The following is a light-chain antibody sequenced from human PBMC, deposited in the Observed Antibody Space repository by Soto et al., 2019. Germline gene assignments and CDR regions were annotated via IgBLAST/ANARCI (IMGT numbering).Light chain of an antibody. CDR1: QSASNK. Sequence: EIAMTQSPATLSVSPGERATLSCRASQSASNKLAWYQQKPGQAPRLLIYDASTRATGIPARFSGSGSGTEFTLTISSLQSEDFAVYYCQQFNNWPRTFGQGTKVDIK. CDR3: QQFNNWPRT. J-gene: IGKJ1*01. V-gene: IGKV3-15*01. CDR2: DAS.